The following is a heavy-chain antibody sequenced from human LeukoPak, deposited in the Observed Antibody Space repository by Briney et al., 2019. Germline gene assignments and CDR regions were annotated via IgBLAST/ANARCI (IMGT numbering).Heavy chain of an antibody. CDR1: GFTFSDYS. Sequence: GGSLRLSCAASGFTFSDYSMTWVRQAPGKGLEWVSIISSTSSSIYYVDSVKGRFTISRDNAKNSLYLQMNSLRDEDTAVYYCARPYIGTWEGLAFDIWGQGTLVTVSS. CDR3: ARPYIGTWEGLAFDI. CDR2: ISSTSSSI. D-gene: IGHD1-26*01. J-gene: IGHJ3*02. V-gene: IGHV3-21*01.